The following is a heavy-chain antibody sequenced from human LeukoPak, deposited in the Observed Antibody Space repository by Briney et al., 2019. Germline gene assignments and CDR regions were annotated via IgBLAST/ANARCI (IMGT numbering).Heavy chain of an antibody. Sequence: ASVKVSCKASGYTFTGYYMHWVRQAPGQGLEWMGWINPNSGGTNYAQKFQGRVTMTRDMSTSTVYMELSSLRSEDTAVYYCARGGLPVRISSYWGQGTLVTVSS. J-gene: IGHJ4*02. CDR3: ARGGLPVRISSY. D-gene: IGHD3-10*01. V-gene: IGHV1-2*02. CDR1: GYTFTGYY. CDR2: INPNSGGT.